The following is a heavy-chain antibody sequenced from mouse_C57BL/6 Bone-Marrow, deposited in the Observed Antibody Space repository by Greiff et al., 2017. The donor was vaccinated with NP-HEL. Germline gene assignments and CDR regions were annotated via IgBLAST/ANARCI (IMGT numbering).Heavy chain of an antibody. Sequence: VQLQQPGAELVKPGASVKMSCKASGYTFTSYWITWVKQRPGQGLEWIGDIYPGSGSTHYNEKFKSKATLTVETSSSTAYMHLSSLTSEDSAVYYCAIGITTYYFDYWGQGTTLTVSS. CDR1: GYTFTSYW. D-gene: IGHD2-4*01. CDR3: AIGITTYYFDY. CDR2: IYPGSGST. V-gene: IGHV1-55*01. J-gene: IGHJ2*01.